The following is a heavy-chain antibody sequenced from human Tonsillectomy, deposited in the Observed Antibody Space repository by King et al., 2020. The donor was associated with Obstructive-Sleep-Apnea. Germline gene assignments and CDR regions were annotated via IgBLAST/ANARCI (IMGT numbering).Heavy chain of an antibody. CDR1: GFIVSSNY. J-gene: IGHJ4*02. V-gene: IGHV3-66*01. D-gene: IGHD1-26*01. CDR2: IYSGGVT. CDR3: ARVVGAFVY. Sequence: VQLVESGGGLVQPGGSLRLSCASSGFIVSSNYMSWVRQAPGEGLEWVSVIYSGGVTYYADSVKGRFTISSDNSKNTLHLQMNSLRAEDTAVYYCARVVGAFVYWGQGTLVTVSS.